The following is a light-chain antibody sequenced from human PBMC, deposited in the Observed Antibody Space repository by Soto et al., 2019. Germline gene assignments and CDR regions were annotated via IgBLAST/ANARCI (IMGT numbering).Light chain of an antibody. J-gene: IGLJ2*01. CDR2: DTR. CDR1: TSNIGINH. V-gene: IGLV1-51*01. Sequence: QSLLTQPPSVSAAPRQEVTISCSGSTSNIGINHVSWFQQLPGSAPKLLIFDTRKRPSEIPDRFSGSKTATSATLTITGLQTGDEADYYCGTWDDSLNAVIFGGGTKVTVL. CDR3: GTWDDSLNAVI.